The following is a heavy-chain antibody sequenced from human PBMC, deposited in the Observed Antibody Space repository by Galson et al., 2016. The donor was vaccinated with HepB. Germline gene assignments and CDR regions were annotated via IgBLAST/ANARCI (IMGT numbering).Heavy chain of an antibody. J-gene: IGHJ4*02. V-gene: IGHV3-9*01. Sequence: SLRLSCAASGFTFSNAWMSWVRQAPGKGLEWVSGLTWNGGIIGYADSVKGRFTISRDNARNFLFLQMNNLRSEDTALYYCAKGIGSGWSDYWGPGTLVSVSS. CDR1: GFTFSNAW. D-gene: IGHD6-19*01. CDR3: AKGIGSGWSDY. CDR2: LTWNGGII.